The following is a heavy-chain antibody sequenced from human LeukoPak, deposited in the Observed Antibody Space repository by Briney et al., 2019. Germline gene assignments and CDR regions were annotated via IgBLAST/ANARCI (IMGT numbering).Heavy chain of an antibody. CDR3: AREVAGNGGYYGY. D-gene: IGHD6-19*01. CDR1: GYTFTGYY. Sequence: GASVKVSCKASGYTFTGYYMHWVRQAPGQGLEWMGWINPNSGGTNYAQKFQGRVTMTRDTSISTAYMELSRLRSDDTAVYYCAREVAGNGGYYGYWGQGTLVTVSS. CDR2: INPNSGGT. V-gene: IGHV1-2*02. J-gene: IGHJ4*02.